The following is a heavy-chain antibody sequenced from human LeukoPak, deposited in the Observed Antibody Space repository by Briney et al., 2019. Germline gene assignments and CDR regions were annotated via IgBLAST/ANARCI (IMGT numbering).Heavy chain of an antibody. CDR1: GASISSSNDY. CDR3: ARQFATASADTRGYFDF. D-gene: IGHD2-2*01. V-gene: IGHV4-39*01. CDR2: GCYGGSA. J-gene: IGHJ4*02. Sequence: PSETLSLTCTVSGASISSSNDYWGWIRQAPGKGLEWIVSGCYGGSAHDNPSLKTRATLSVDTSKNQFSLKLSSVTAADAAMYYCARQFATASADTRGYFDFWGQGTVVTVSS.